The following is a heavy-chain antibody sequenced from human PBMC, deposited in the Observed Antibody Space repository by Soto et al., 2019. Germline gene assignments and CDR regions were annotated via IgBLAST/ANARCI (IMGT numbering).Heavy chain of an antibody. V-gene: IGHV4-61*01. J-gene: IGHJ4*02. CDR2: AYYCGGT. CDR3: ARDLGQGNTPAHNYFDF. CDR1: GLSVTSDSY. Sequence: QVQLQESGPGLVKPSDTLSLTCTVSGLSVTSDSYWSWIRQAPGKGLEWIGYAYYCGGTRYNPSLKSRLTFSVDTSKNQFSLSLSSVTPTDTAVYYCARDLGQGNTPAHNYFDFWGQGSLGTVAS. D-gene: IGHD3-16*01.